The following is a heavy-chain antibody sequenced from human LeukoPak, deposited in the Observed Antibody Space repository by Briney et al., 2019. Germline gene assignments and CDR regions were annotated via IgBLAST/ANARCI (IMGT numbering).Heavy chain of an antibody. Sequence: GGSLRLSCAASGFTFNKYTMNWVRQAPGKGLEWVSSISTSSSYIYYADSVKGRFTISRDNAKNPLYLQMNSLRAEDTAVYYCARGPSGYHNTGGQGTLVTVSS. J-gene: IGHJ4*02. CDR2: ISTSSSYI. V-gene: IGHV3-21*01. CDR1: GFTFNKYT. CDR3: ARGPSGYHNT. D-gene: IGHD5-12*01.